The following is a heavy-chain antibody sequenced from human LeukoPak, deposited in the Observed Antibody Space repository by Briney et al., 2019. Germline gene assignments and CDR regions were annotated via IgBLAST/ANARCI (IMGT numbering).Heavy chain of an antibody. J-gene: IGHJ5*02. Sequence: PSETLSLTCTVSGGSISSHYWSWIRQPPGRGLEWIGYIYYSGSTNYNPSLKSRVTISVDTSKNQFSLKLSSVTAADTAVYYRARGPATDWFDPWGQGTLVTVSS. V-gene: IGHV4-59*11. CDR1: GGSISSHY. CDR2: IYYSGST. D-gene: IGHD2-2*01. CDR3: ARGPATDWFDP.